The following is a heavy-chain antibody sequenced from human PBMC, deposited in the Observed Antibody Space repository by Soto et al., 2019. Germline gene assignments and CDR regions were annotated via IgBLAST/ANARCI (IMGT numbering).Heavy chain of an antibody. D-gene: IGHD1-1*01. Sequence: SETLSLTCTVSGGSVNSGGYHWSWIRQHPGKGLEWIGDIYYSGSTYYNPSLKSRVTISIDTSTNHFSLHLSALTAADTAVYYCARAPIPNWNYYGMDVWGQGTTVTRLL. J-gene: IGHJ6*02. CDR2: IYYSGST. CDR1: GGSVNSGGYH. CDR3: ARAPIPNWNYYGMDV. V-gene: IGHV4-31*03.